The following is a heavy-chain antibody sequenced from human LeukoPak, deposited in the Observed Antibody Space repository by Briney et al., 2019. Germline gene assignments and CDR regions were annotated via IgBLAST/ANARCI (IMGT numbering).Heavy chain of an antibody. CDR3: ARDLDPTTVHGMDV. CDR2: ISYDGTNK. CDR1: GFTSSSYA. D-gene: IGHD4-4*01. V-gene: IGHV3-30-3*01. J-gene: IGHJ6*02. Sequence: PGGSLRLSCAASGFTSSSYAMHWVRQAPGKGLEWVAVISYDGTNKYYAGSVEGRFTISRDNSKNTLYLQMNSLRAEDTAVYYCARDLDPTTVHGMDVWGQGTAVTVSS.